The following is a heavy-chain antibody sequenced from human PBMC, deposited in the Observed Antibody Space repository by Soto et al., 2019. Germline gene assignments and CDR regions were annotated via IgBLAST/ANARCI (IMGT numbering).Heavy chain of an antibody. CDR1: GGSISSSNW. CDR2: IYHSGST. J-gene: IGHJ6*02. CDR3: ARLNSSSWFLGYYYGMDV. D-gene: IGHD6-13*01. V-gene: IGHV4-4*02. Sequence: SETLSLTCAVSGGSISSSNWWSWVRQPPGKGLEWIGEIYHSGSTNYNPSLKSRVTISVDKSKNQFSLKLSSVTAADTAVYYCARLNSSSWFLGYYYGMDVWGQGNTVTVSS.